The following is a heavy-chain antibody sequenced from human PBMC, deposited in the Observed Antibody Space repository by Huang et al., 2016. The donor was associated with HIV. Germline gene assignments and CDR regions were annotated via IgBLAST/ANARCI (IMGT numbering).Heavy chain of an antibody. V-gene: IGHV4-39*01. J-gene: IGHJ4*02. CDR1: GGSIRSDNYY. CDR2: IYYSGST. Sequence: QLQLQESGPGLVKPSEILSLTCTVSGGSIRSDNYYWGWIRQPPGKGLEWIGSIYYSGSTYHNPSLKSRVTITVDTSKNQFSLKMRSGTAADTAVYYCARLPGSITMIRGVITDPYWGQGTLVTVSS. CDR3: ARLPGSITMIRGVITDPY. D-gene: IGHD3-10*01.